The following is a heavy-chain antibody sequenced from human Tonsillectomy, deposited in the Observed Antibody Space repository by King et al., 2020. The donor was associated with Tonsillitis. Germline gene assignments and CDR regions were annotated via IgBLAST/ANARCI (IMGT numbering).Heavy chain of an antibody. CDR2: IYPDDSDT. D-gene: IGHD3-22*01. J-gene: IGHJ4*02. CDR3: ARHNYYDSSGYYSDY. V-gene: IGHV5-51*01. CDR1: GFSFTRYW. Sequence: QLVQSGAEVKKPGESLKISCEASGFSFTRYWIGWVRQMPGKGLEWMGIIYPDDSDTRYSPSFQGQVTISADKSISTAYLQWSSLKASDTAVYYCARHNYYDSSGYYSDYWGPGTLVTVSS.